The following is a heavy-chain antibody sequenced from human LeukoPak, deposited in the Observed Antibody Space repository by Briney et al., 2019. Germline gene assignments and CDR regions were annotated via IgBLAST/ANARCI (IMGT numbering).Heavy chain of an antibody. CDR3: ARQTGSGLFTLP. J-gene: IGHJ4*02. CDR1: GYSISSGYY. Sequence: PSETLSLTCTVSGYSISSGYYWAWIRQPPGKGLEWIGSIYYSGNTYYNASLKSRVTISIDTSKNQFSLKLTSVTAADTAVYYCARQTGSGLFTLPGGQGTLVTVSS. D-gene: IGHD3/OR15-3a*01. CDR2: IYYSGNT. V-gene: IGHV4-38-2*02.